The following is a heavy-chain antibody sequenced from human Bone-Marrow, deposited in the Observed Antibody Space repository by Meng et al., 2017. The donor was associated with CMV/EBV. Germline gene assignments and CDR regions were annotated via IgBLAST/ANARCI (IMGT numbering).Heavy chain of an antibody. V-gene: IGHV3-30-3*01. CDR3: ARAGFSRWSGRGMSYYYYGMDV. CDR1: GSTFSSYD. D-gene: IGHD6-13*01. Sequence: GESLKTSWAASGSTFSSYDMHWVRRAPGKVQEWVAVISYDGSNKYYADSVKGRFTITRDNSKNTLYLQMNSLRAEDTAVYYGARAGFSRWSGRGMSYYYYGMDVWGQGTTVTVSS. J-gene: IGHJ6*02. CDR2: ISYDGSNK.